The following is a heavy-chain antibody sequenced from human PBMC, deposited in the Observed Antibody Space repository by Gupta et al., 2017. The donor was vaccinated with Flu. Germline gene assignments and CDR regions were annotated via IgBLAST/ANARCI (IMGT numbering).Heavy chain of an antibody. CDR1: GFTFSTYT. Sequence: EVQLVESGGGLVKPGGSLTLSCAASGFTFSTYTMTWVRQAPGKGLEWVSSFSSVGTYVYYADSVKGRFTVSRDNAKNSLYLQMNSLRAEDTAVYYCARDGGCSGGSCYLFDHWGQGTLVTVSS. V-gene: IGHV3-21*01. CDR2: FSSVGTYV. D-gene: IGHD2-15*01. CDR3: ARDGGCSGGSCYLFDH. J-gene: IGHJ4*02.